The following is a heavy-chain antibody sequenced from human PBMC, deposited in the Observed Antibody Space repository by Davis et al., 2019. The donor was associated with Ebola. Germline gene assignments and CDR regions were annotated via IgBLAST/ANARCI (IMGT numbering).Heavy chain of an antibody. CDR2: IYYSGST. D-gene: IGHD5-18*01. J-gene: IGHJ6*02. CDR3: ARGHSYGSMVYGVDV. Sequence: SETLSLTCTVPGGPTSSSSYYWGWIRQPPGKGLEWIGSIYYSGSTYHHPSLKSRVSISVDTSKNQFSLKLSSVTAADTAVYYCARGHSYGSMVYGVDVWGQGTTVSVSS. CDR1: GGPTSSSSYY. V-gene: IGHV4-39*01.